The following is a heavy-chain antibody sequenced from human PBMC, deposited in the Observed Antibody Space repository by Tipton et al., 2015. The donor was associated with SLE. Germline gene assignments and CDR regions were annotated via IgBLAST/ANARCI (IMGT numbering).Heavy chain of an antibody. CDR2: ISGSGGST. CDR3: AKVASSGYFPFDY. CDR1: GFTFSSYA. V-gene: IGHV3-23*01. J-gene: IGHJ4*02. Sequence: GSLRLSCAASGFTFSSYAMSWVRQASGKGLVWFSTISGSGGSTYYVDSVKGRFTISRDNSKNTLYLQMNSLRAEDTAVYYCAKVASSGYFPFDYWGQRTLVTVSS. D-gene: IGHD3-22*01.